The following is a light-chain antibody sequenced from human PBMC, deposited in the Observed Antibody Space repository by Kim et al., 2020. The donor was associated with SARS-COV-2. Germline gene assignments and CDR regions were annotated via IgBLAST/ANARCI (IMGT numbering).Light chain of an antibody. J-gene: IGKJ2*01. CDR2: GAS. CDR1: QSVSSSY. Sequence: EIVLTQSPGPLSLSPGERATLSCRASQSVSSSYLAWYQQKPGQAPRLLIYGASSRATGIPDRFSGSGSGTDFTLTISRLEPEDFAGYYCQQYGSSPRTFGQGTKLEI. CDR3: QQYGSSPRT. V-gene: IGKV3-20*01.